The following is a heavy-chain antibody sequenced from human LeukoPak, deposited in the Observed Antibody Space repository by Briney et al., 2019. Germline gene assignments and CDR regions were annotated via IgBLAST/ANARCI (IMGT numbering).Heavy chain of an antibody. CDR3: ATPFGVVVQAFDY. J-gene: IGHJ4*02. CDR1: GGSISSYY. Sequence: SETLSPTCTVSGGSISSYYWSWIRQPPGKGLEWIGYIYYSGSTNYNPSLKSRVTISVDTSKNQFSLKLSSVTAADTAVYYCATPFGVVVQAFDYWGQGTLVTVSS. CDR2: IYYSGST. V-gene: IGHV4-59*01. D-gene: IGHD2-15*01.